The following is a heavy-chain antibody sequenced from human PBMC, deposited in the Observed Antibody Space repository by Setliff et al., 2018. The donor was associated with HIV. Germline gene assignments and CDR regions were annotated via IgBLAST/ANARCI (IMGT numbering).Heavy chain of an antibody. CDR1: GFTFSGYW. CDR2: IRLDGSDK. CDR3: ARSQHSSSLRYFDY. D-gene: IGHD6-13*01. J-gene: IGHJ4*02. V-gene: IGHV3-7*01. Sequence: GGSLRLSCTASGFTFSGYWMSWVRQAPGKGLEWVAFIRLDGSDKFYADSVKGRFTISRDDAKNSLYLHMDSLRAEDTAVYYCARSQHSSSLRYFDYWGQGTLVTVSS.